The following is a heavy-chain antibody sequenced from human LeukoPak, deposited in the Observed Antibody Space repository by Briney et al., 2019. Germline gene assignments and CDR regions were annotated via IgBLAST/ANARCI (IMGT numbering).Heavy chain of an antibody. Sequence: PGGSLRPSCASSGFTFSNYAMTWVRQAPGKGLQWVSAICCDAIYTYYLDSVKRRFTTSRDNSNNTMFLQMNSLRADDTAVYYCAKNYGTSRPFYDYWGQGIVVTVAS. D-gene: IGHD4-17*01. CDR3: AKNYGTSRPFYDY. V-gene: IGHV3-23*01. J-gene: IGHJ4*02. CDR1: GFTFSNYA. CDR2: ICCDAIYT.